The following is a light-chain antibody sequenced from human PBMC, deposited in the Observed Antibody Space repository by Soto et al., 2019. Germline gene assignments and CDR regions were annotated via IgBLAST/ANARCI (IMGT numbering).Light chain of an antibody. J-gene: IGKJ4*01. CDR2: AAS. CDR1: QSISSY. V-gene: IGKV1-39*01. CDR3: QQSYSTPRT. Sequence: DTQMTQSPSSLSASVGDRVTITCRASQSISSYLNWYQQKPGEAPKLLIYAASSLQSGVPSRFSGSGSGTDFTLTISSLQPEDFATYYCQQSYSTPRTFGGGTKVEIK.